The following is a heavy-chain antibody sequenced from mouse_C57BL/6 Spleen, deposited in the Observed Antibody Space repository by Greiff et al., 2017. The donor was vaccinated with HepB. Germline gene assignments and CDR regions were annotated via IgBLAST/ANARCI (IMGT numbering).Heavy chain of an antibody. V-gene: IGHV1-22*01. D-gene: IGHD2-3*01. CDR2: INPNNGGT. CDR1: GYTFTDYN. J-gene: IGHJ1*03. CDR3: ARLGLYDGYYVRYFDV. Sequence: EVQLQQSGPELVKPGASVKMSCKASGYTFTDYNMHWVKQSHGKSLEWIGYINPNNGGTSYNQKFKGKATLTVNKSSSTAYMELRSLTSEDSAVYYCARLGLYDGYYVRYFDVWGTGTTVTVSS.